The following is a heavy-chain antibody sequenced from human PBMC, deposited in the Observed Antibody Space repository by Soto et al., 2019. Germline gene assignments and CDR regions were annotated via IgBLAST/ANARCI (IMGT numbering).Heavy chain of an antibody. V-gene: IGHV3-53*01. CDR3: ARGTIAVAGSDPNGMDV. J-gene: IGHJ6*02. D-gene: IGHD6-19*01. CDR1: GFTVSSNY. Sequence: GGSLRLSCAASGFTVSSNYTSWVRQAPGKGLEWVSVIYSGGSTYYADSVKGRFTISRDNSKNTLYLQMNSLRAEDTAVYYCARGTIAVAGSDPNGMDVWGQGTTVTVSS. CDR2: IYSGGST.